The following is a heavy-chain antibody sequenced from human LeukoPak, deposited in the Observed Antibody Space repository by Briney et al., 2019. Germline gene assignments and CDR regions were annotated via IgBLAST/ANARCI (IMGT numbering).Heavy chain of an antibody. CDR3: AKVRGYSYGPNGYFDY. CDR1: GFTFSSYA. Sequence: GGSLRLSCAASGFTFSSYAMSWVRQAPGKGLEWVSAISGSGGSTYYADSVKGRFTISRDNSKNTLYLQMNSLRAEDTAVYYCAKVRGYSYGPNGYFDYWGQGTLVTVSS. D-gene: IGHD5-18*01. V-gene: IGHV3-23*01. CDR2: ISGSGGST. J-gene: IGHJ4*02.